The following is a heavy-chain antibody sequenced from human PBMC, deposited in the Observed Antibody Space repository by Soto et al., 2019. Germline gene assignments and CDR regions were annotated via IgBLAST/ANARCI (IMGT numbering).Heavy chain of an antibody. CDR2: VDAGNGHT. Sequence: ASVKVSCKVSGYTLTELSMHWVRQAPGKGLEWMGWVDAGNGHTIYSQNFQGRVTITRDTSASTVYMELSSLISEDAAVYYCARGIWTMTRGAYYFDNWGQGTQVTVS. CDR1: GYTLTELS. V-gene: IGHV1-24*01. D-gene: IGHD3-10*01. CDR3: ARGIWTMTRGAYYFDN. J-gene: IGHJ4*02.